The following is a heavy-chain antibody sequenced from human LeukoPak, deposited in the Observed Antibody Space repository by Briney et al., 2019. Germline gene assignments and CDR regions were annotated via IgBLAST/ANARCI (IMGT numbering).Heavy chain of an antibody. CDR2: ISAYNGNT. CDR3: ARDSSSGWHDAFDI. Sequence: GASVKVSCKASGYTFTSYGISWVRQAPGQGLEWMGWISAYNGNTNYAQKLQGRVTMTTDTSTSTAYMELRSLRSNDTAVYYCARDSSSGWHDAFDIWGQGTMVTVSS. V-gene: IGHV1-18*01. D-gene: IGHD6-19*01. CDR1: GYTFTSYG. J-gene: IGHJ3*02.